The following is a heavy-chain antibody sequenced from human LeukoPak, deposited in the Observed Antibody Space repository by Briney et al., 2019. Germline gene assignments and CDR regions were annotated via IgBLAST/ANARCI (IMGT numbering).Heavy chain of an antibody. CDR1: GFTFSSYW. Sequence: GGSLRLSCAASGFTFSSYWMSWVRQAPGKGLEWVANIKQDGSEKYYVDSVKGRFTISRDNAKNSLYLQMNSLRAEDTAVYYCARVRNSGSYYLDAFDIWGQGIMVTVSS. J-gene: IGHJ3*02. V-gene: IGHV3-7*01. CDR2: IKQDGSEK. D-gene: IGHD1-26*01. CDR3: ARVRNSGSYYLDAFDI.